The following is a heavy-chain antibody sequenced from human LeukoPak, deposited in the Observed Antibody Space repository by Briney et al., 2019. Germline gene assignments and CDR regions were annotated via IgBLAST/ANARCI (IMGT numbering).Heavy chain of an antibody. CDR1: GGSFSGYY. Sequence: SETLSLTCAVYGGSFSGYYWSWIRQPPGKGPEWIGEINHSGSTNYNPSLKSRVTISVDTSKNQFSLKLSSVTAADTAVYYCARDVVVTAIRFDYWGQGTLVTVSS. V-gene: IGHV4-34*01. J-gene: IGHJ4*02. CDR2: INHSGST. CDR3: ARDVVVTAIRFDY. D-gene: IGHD2-21*02.